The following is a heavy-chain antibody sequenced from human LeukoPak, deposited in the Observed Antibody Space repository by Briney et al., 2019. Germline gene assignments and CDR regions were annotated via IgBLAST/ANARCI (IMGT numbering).Heavy chain of an antibody. D-gene: IGHD3-10*01. CDR1: GFTFSNYA. CDR3: VKEGATSSFGGFHY. Sequence: GGSLRLSCAASGFTFSNYAMAWVRQAPGKGLKWVSSISGSGSNTYYADSVKGRFTISRDNSKNTLYLQMNNLRADDTAVFYCVKEGATSSFGGFHYWGRGALVTVSS. V-gene: IGHV3-23*01. J-gene: IGHJ4*02. CDR2: ISGSGSNT.